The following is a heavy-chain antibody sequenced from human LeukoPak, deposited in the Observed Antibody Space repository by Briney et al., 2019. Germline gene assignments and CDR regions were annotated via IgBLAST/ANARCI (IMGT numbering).Heavy chain of an antibody. J-gene: IGHJ4*02. V-gene: IGHV1-69*05. CDR3: ASSLGYDFWSGYSVYYFDY. Sequence: SVKVSCKASGGTFSSFAISGVRQAPGQGLEWRGGIIPILGTANSAQTSQGRVTITTDESTSTAYMELSSLRSEDTAVYYCASSLGYDFWSGYSVYYFDYWGQGTLVTVSS. D-gene: IGHD3-3*01. CDR2: IIPILGTA. CDR1: GGTFSSFA.